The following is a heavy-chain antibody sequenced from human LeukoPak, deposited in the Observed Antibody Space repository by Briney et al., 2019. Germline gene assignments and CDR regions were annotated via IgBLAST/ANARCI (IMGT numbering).Heavy chain of an antibody. J-gene: IGHJ4*02. V-gene: IGHV3-48*04. D-gene: IGHD3-22*01. CDR3: ARGQPYYYDSSGLYSDY. CDR1: GFTFSSYS. Sequence: GGSLRLSCAASGFTFSSYSMNWVRQAPGKGLEWVSYISSSSSTIYYADSVKGRFTISRDNAKNSLYLQMNSLRAEDTAVYYCARGQPYYYDSSGLYSDYWGQGTLVTASS. CDR2: ISSSSSTI.